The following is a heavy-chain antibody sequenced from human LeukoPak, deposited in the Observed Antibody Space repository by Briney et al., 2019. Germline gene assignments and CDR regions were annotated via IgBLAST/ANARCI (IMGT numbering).Heavy chain of an antibody. CDR3: ARSHYDYDAFDI. V-gene: IGHV4-34*01. J-gene: IGHJ3*02. Sequence: KPSETLSLTCAVYGGSFSGYYWSWIRQPPGKGLEWIGEINHSGSTNYNPSLKSPVTISVDTSKNQFSLKLSSVTAADTAVYYCARSHYDYDAFDIWGQGTMVTVSS. D-gene: IGHD3-16*01. CDR2: INHSGST. CDR1: GGSFSGYY.